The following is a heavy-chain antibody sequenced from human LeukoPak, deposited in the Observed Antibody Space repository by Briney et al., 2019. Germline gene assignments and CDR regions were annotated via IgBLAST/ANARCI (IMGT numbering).Heavy chain of an antibody. CDR2: ISSSGGST. Sequence: PGGSLRLSCAASGFTFSSYAMSWVCQAPGKGLERVSTISSSGGSTSHADSVKGRFTISRDNSKNTLYLQMNSLGAEESPLYLCAKRGSSWYMVDYWGQGTLVTVSS. J-gene: IGHJ4*02. CDR3: AKRGSSWYMVDY. V-gene: IGHV3-23*01. D-gene: IGHD6-13*01. CDR1: GFTFSSYA.